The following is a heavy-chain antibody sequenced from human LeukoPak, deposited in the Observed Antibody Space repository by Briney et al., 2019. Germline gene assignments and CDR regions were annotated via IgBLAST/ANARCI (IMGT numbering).Heavy chain of an antibody. CDR1: GGSISSYY. D-gene: IGHD6-13*01. CDR2: IYYSGST. Sequence: PSETLSLTCTVSGGSISSYYWSWIRQPPGKGLEWIGYIYYSGSTNYNPSLKSRVTISVDTSKNQFSLKLSSVTAADTAVYYCARGPGYSSSWYHHYYYYMDVWGKGTTVTVSS. CDR3: ARGPGYSSSWYHHYYYYMDV. V-gene: IGHV4-59*01. J-gene: IGHJ6*03.